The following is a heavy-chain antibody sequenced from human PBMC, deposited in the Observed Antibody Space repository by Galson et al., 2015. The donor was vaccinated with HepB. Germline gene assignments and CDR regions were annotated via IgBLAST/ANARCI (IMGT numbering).Heavy chain of an antibody. CDR1: GYSFTSYW. CDR2: IDPSDSYT. Sequence: QSGAEVKKPGESLRISCKGSGYSFTSYWISWVRQMPGKGLEWMGRIDPSDSYTNYSPSFQGHVTISADKSISTAYLQWSSLKASDTAMYYCARGNMGNLEWLLPDYYYYGMDVWGQGTTVTVSS. CDR3: ARGNMGNLEWLLPDYYYYGMDV. D-gene: IGHD3-3*01. J-gene: IGHJ6*02. V-gene: IGHV5-10-1*01.